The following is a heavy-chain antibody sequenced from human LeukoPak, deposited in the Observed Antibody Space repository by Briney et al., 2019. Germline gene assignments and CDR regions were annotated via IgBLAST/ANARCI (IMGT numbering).Heavy chain of an antibody. D-gene: IGHD6-13*01. V-gene: IGHV3-53*01. CDR1: GFTVSSNY. J-gene: IGHJ3*02. CDR2: IYSGGST. CDR3: ARGQQLAHDAFDI. Sequence: GGSLRLSCAASGFTVSSNYMSWVRQAPGKGLEWVSIIYSGGSTYYADSVKGRFTISRDNSKNTLYLQMNSLRAEDTAVYYCARGQQLAHDAFDIWGQGTMVTVSS.